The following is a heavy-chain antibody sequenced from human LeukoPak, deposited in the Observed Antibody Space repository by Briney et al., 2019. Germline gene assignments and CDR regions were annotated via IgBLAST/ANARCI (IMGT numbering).Heavy chain of an antibody. CDR1: GFTFSSYG. J-gene: IGHJ4*02. CDR2: ISYDGSNK. D-gene: IGHD3-9*01. V-gene: IGHV3-30*18. CDR3: AKGGVYDTVPWDFDY. Sequence: GGSLRLSCAASGFTFSSYGMHWVRQAPGKGLEWVAVISYDGSNKYYADSVKGRFTISRDNSKNTLYLQMNSLGAEDTAVYYCAKGGVYDTVPWDFDYWGQGTLVTVSS.